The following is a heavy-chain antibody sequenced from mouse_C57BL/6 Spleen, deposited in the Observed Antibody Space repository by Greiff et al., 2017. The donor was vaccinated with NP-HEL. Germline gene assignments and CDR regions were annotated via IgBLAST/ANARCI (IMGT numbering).Heavy chain of an antibody. D-gene: IGHD2-3*01. V-gene: IGHV3-6*01. Sequence: EVHLVESGPGLVKPSQSLSLTCSVTGYSITSGYYWNWIRQFPGNKLEWMGYISYDGSNNYNPSLKNRISITRDTSKNQFFLKLNSVTTEDTATYYCARFYDGYPHYYAMDYWGQGTSVTVSS. CDR1: GYSITSGYY. CDR3: ARFYDGYPHYYAMDY. CDR2: ISYDGSN. J-gene: IGHJ4*01.